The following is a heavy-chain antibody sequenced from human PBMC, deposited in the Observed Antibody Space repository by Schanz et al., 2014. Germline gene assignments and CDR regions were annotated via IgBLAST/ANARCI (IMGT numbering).Heavy chain of an antibody. CDR2: MSGSGSTA. V-gene: IGHV3-23*01. D-gene: IGHD3-10*01. Sequence: EVQLLESGGGLVQPGGSLRLSCVASGFTFFGSFAMSWVRQAPGKGLEWVSGMSGSGSTADYADSVKGRFTISRDNSKDTLYLQMSGLTPEDTAVYYCARGPIPIQGVPMDFWGQGTLXTVSS. J-gene: IGHJ4*02. CDR3: ARGPIPIQGVPMDF. CDR1: GFTFFGSFA.